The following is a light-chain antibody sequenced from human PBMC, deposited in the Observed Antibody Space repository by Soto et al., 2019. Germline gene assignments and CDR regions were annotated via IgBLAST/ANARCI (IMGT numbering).Light chain of an antibody. CDR2: DAS. Sequence: DIQMTQSPSSLSASVGDRVTITCQASEDISNYLNWYQQKPGKDPKLLIYDASNMETGVPSRFSGIGYGTNFTFPISAPQPEYIEKYNCKHYDNPTYTFGQGTKLEIK. V-gene: IGKV1-33*01. J-gene: IGKJ2*01. CDR1: EDISNY. CDR3: KHYDNPTYT.